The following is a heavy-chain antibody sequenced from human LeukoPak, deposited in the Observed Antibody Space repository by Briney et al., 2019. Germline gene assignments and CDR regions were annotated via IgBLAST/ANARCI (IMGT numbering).Heavy chain of an antibody. D-gene: IGHD2-15*01. V-gene: IGHV4-59*01. Sequence: KSSETQSLTCTVSGGSISNYYWSWLRQPPGKGLEWIGYIYYSGSTNYSASLTNRVTISVDTSKNQFSLKLSSVTAEDTAVYYCAREVGYCSGCSGYSSFDYWGQGTLVTVSS. CDR3: AREVGYCSGCSGYSSFDY. CDR2: IYYSGST. J-gene: IGHJ4*02. CDR1: GGSISNYY.